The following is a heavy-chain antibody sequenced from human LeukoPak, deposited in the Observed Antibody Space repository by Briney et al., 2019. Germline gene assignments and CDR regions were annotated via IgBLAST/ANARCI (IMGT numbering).Heavy chain of an antibody. CDR1: GFTFSSYA. CDR3: AKEPYCSGGSCYVYYYYYMDV. V-gene: IGHV3-23*01. J-gene: IGHJ6*03. D-gene: IGHD2-15*01. Sequence: GGSLRLSCAAPGFTFSSYAMSWVRQAPGKGLEWVSAISGSGGSTYYADSVKGRFTISRDNSKNTLYLQMNSLRAEDTAVYYCAKEPYCSGGSCYVYYYYYMDVWGKGTTVTVSS. CDR2: ISGSGGST.